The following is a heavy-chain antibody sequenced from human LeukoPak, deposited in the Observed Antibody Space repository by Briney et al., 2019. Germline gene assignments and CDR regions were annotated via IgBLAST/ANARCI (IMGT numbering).Heavy chain of an antibody. V-gene: IGHV4-39*01. J-gene: IGHJ4*02. D-gene: IGHD2-15*01. CDR2: IYYSGST. CDR1: GGSISSSSYY. CDR3: ARRAATRYTHYFFDY. Sequence: SETLSLTCTVSGGSISSSSYYWGWIRQPPGKGLEWIGSIYYSGSTYYNPSLKSRVTISVDTSKNQFSLKLSSVTATDTAVYYCARRAATRYTHYFFDYWGQGTLVTVSS.